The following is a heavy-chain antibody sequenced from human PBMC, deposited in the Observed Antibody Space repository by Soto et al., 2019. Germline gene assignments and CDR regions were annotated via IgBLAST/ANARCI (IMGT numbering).Heavy chain of an antibody. Sequence: PGGSLRLSFAASGFNFNTFAMSWIRQAPVKGLEWVSHISSSGGSRDYAESVRGRFTISRDNSKNVLFLQMNSLRADDTATYYCAKDPNSPCTANWVDPWRKVTLVTDYS. CDR3: AKDPNSPCTANWVDP. D-gene: IGHD1-7*01. CDR2: ISSSGGSR. J-gene: IGHJ5*02. V-gene: IGHV3-23*01. CDR1: GFNFNTFA.